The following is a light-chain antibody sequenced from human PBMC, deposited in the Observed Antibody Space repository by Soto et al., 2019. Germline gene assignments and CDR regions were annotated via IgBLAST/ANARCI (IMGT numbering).Light chain of an antibody. J-gene: IGKJ4*01. CDR3: QEYNNWPFFT. Sequence: EIVMTQSPATLSVSPGERATLSCRASQSVSSNLAWYQQRPGQPPRLLIYGASTRATGIPARFSGSGSGTEFTLTISSLQSEDFAVYYCQEYNNWPFFTFGGGTKVEIK. CDR2: GAS. CDR1: QSVSSN. V-gene: IGKV3-15*01.